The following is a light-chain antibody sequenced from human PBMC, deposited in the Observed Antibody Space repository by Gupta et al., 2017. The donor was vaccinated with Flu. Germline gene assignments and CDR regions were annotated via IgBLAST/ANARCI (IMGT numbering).Light chain of an antibody. V-gene: IGKV4-1*01. J-gene: IGKJ2*03. Sequence: DIVLTQSPASLAVSLCERATINCKSSQSVSYSSDDKNYLSWYQQKPGQPPKLLIYWASTRESGVPDRFSGSGSGTDFTLTISSLQAEDVAVYYCQQYYSTQPYSFGQGTKLEIK. CDR1: QSVSYSSDDKNY. CDR2: WAS. CDR3: QQYYSTQPYS.